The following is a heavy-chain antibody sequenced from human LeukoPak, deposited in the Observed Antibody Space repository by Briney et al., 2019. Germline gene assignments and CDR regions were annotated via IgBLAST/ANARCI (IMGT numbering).Heavy chain of an antibody. D-gene: IGHD3-3*01. CDR1: GGTFSSYA. CDR2: IIPIFGTA. CDR3: ARKRAYYDFWSGYPLADAFDI. V-gene: IGHV1-69*06. Sequence: GSSVKVSCKASGGTFSSYAISWVRQAPGQGLEWMGGIIPIFGTANYAQKFQGRVTITADKSTSTAYMELSSLRSEDTAVYYCARKRAYYDFWSGYPLADAFDIWGQGTMVTVSS. J-gene: IGHJ3*02.